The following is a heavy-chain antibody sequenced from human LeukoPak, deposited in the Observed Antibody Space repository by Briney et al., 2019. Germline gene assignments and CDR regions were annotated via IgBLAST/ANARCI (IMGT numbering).Heavy chain of an antibody. Sequence: GGSLRLSCAASGFTFSNYWMHWVRQAPGKGLEWVAVISYDGSNKYYADSVKGRFTISRDNSKNTLYLQMNSLRAEDTAVYYCARGHFGLDYWGQGTLVTVSS. J-gene: IGHJ4*02. D-gene: IGHD3-10*01. CDR3: ARGHFGLDY. V-gene: IGHV3-30*03. CDR1: GFTFSNYW. CDR2: ISYDGSNK.